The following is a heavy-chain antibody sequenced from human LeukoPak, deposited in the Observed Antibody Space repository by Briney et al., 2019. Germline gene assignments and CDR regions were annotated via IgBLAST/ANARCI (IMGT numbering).Heavy chain of an antibody. CDR3: AKDSEQWLVYYFDY. V-gene: IGHV3-74*01. Sequence: PGGSLRLSCAASGFTFSSHWMHWVRQAPGKGLVWVSRIDSGGSNTVYADSVKGRFTISRDNAKNTLYLEMDSLRAEDTAVYYCAKDSEQWLVYYFDYWGQGTLVTVSS. J-gene: IGHJ4*02. D-gene: IGHD6-19*01. CDR2: IDSGGSNT. CDR1: GFTFSSHW.